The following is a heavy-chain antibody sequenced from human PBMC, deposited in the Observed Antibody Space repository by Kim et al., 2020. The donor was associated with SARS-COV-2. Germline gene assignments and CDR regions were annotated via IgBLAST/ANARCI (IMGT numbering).Heavy chain of an antibody. Sequence: KTQYSKKFQGRVTITRATSANTAYMELRRLTTKDTAIYYCARDMDPTVYDYWGQGTLVTVSS. CDR3: ARDMDPTVYDY. D-gene: IGHD4-4*01. CDR2: KT. J-gene: IGHJ4*02. V-gene: IGHV1-3*01.